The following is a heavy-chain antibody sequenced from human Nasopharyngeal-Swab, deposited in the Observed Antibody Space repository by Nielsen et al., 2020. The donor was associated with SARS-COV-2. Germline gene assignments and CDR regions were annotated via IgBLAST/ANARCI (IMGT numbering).Heavy chain of an antibody. CDR3: ARGAVAGPNAFDI. CDR1: GLTFSSFG. D-gene: IGHD6-19*01. V-gene: IGHV3-30*03. J-gene: IGHJ3*02. Sequence: GESLKISCAASGLTFSSFGMHWVRQAPGKGLEWVAFISYDGSIQYYADSVKDRFTISRDNSKNTLYLQMNSLRPEDTAVYYCARGAVAGPNAFDIWGQGTMVIVSS. CDR2: ISYDGSIQ.